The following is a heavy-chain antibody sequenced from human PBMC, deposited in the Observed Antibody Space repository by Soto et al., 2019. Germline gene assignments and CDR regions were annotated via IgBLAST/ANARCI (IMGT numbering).Heavy chain of an antibody. CDR3: RPGHYSDY. V-gene: IGHV3-7*01. J-gene: IGHJ4*02. CDR2: IKEDGSEK. CDR1: GFTFSRLW. Sequence: GGSLRLSCAASGFTFSRLWLGWVRQAPGKGLEWVAKIKEDGSEKYYVDSVKGRFTISRGNAKSSVFLQMNSLRVEDTAVYYCRPGHYSDYWGQGIPVTVSS.